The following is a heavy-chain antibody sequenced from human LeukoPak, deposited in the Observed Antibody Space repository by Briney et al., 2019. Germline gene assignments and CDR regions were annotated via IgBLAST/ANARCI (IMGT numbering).Heavy chain of an antibody. CDR1: GGSFSGYY. CDR2: INHSGST. Sequence: SETLSLTCAVYGGSFSGYYWSWIRQPPGKGLEWIGEINHSGSTNYNPSLKSRVTISVDTSKNQFSLKLSSVTVADTAVYYCASPGDNYCYYYGMDVWGQGTTVTVSS. V-gene: IGHV4-34*01. CDR3: ASPGDNYCYYYGMDV. J-gene: IGHJ6*02. D-gene: IGHD2-21*01.